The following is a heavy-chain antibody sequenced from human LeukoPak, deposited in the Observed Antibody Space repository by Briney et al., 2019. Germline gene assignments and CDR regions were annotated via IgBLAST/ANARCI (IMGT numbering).Heavy chain of an antibody. CDR3: AGGSSCYCDF. CDR1: GFTFSNYP. V-gene: IGHV3-64D*09. Sequence: GRSLRLSCAASGFTFSNYPMHWVRQAPGKGLEYLSAINSNGGSTYYADSVKGRVSISRDNYKNMLYLEMTSLRAEDTAVYYCAGGSSCYCDFWGQGTLVTVSS. CDR2: INSNGGST. D-gene: IGHD6-13*01. J-gene: IGHJ4*02.